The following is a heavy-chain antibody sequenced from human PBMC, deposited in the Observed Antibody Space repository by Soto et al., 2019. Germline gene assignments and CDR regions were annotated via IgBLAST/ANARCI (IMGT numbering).Heavy chain of an antibody. CDR3: ARVDCSGGSCDLGWFDP. V-gene: IGHV4-31*03. CDR1: GGSISSGGYY. Sequence: QVQLQESGPGLVKPSQTLSLTCTVSGGSISSGGYYWSWIRQHPGKGLEWIGYIYYSGSTYYNPSLKSRVIISVDTSKNPFSLKLSSVTAADTAVYYCARVDCSGGSCDLGWFDPWGQGTLVTVSS. CDR2: IYYSGST. D-gene: IGHD2-15*01. J-gene: IGHJ5*02.